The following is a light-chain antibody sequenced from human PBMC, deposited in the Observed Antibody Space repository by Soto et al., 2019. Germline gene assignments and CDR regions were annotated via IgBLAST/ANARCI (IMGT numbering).Light chain of an antibody. V-gene: IGKV3-11*01. CDR2: GAS. J-gene: IGKJ1*01. CDR3: QQRSNGPPIT. Sequence: DIVLTQSPCTLSLYPGSRATLSFISSLSLGTNLAWYQQKPGQAPRLLIYGASTRATGIPARFSGSGSGTDFTLTISSLEPEDFAGYYCQQRSNGPPITFGQGTKVDIK. CDR1: LSLGTN.